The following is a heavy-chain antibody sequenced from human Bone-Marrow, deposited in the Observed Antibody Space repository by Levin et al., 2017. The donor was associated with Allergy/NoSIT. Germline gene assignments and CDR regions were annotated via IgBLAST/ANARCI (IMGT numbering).Heavy chain of an antibody. D-gene: IGHD5-12*01. V-gene: IGHV1-8*01. CDR2: MYPNSDNA. J-gene: IGHJ4*02. CDR3: VRGELGSGYLFDY. CDR1: GYTFTSFD. Sequence: GASVKVSCKTSGYTFTSFDINWVRQATGQGLEWMGWMYPNSDNAGYAQKFQGRVTMTRNTSISTAYMELSSLRSEDTAIYYCVRGELGSGYLFDYWGQGTLVTVSS.